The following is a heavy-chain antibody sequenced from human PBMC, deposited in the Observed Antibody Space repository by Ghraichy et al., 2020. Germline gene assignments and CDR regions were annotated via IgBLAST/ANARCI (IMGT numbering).Heavy chain of an antibody. CDR1: GASITSGGYS. J-gene: IGHJ2*01. CDR3: ARVQRDATGDGYFDL. D-gene: IGHD7-27*01. Sequence: SETLSLTCGVSGASITSGGYSWTWIQQPPGKGLEWIGYIFHSGSTYSYSPSLKSRVSMSVDASKNQFSLKVTSVTAADTAVYFCARVQRDATGDGYFDLWGPGTLVTVSS. V-gene: IGHV4-30-2*01. CDR2: IFHSGST.